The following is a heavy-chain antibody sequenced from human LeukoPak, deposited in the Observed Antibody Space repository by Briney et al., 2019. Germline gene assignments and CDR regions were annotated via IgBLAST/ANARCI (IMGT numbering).Heavy chain of an antibody. J-gene: IGHJ4*02. CDR2: INHSGRV. Sequence: PSETLSLTCAVSGESFSYNYWTWVRQPPGKGLEWLGDINHSGRVNYRPSLKSRVTISVDTSKSQFSLKLGAVTAADTAVYYCARGLGPMSPSLDYWGQGSLVTVSS. V-gene: IGHV4-34*01. CDR3: ARGLGPMSPSLDY. D-gene: IGHD3-22*01. CDR1: GESFSYNY.